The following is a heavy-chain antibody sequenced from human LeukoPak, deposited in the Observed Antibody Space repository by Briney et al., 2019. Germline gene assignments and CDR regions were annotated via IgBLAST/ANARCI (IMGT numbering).Heavy chain of an antibody. Sequence: GGSLRLSCAASGFTFDKYGMSWVRQSPGKGLEWVANIKQDGSEKYYVDSVKGRFTISRDNAKNSLYLQMNSLRAEDTAVYYCARDARRIAAGPRQEQWLGDFDYWGQGTLVTVSS. V-gene: IGHV3-7*01. J-gene: IGHJ4*02. CDR1: GFTFDKYG. CDR2: IKQDGSEK. D-gene: IGHD6-13*01. CDR3: ARDARRIAAGPRQEQWLGDFDY.